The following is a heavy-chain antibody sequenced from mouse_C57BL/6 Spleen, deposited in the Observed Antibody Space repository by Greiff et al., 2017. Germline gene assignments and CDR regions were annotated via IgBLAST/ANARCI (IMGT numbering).Heavy chain of an antibody. V-gene: IGHV1-64*01. CDR1: GYTFTSYW. CDR3: AREDDGYYYNAMDY. CDR2: IHPNSGST. Sequence: QVQLKQSGAELVKPGASVKLSCKASGYTFTSYWMHWVKQRPGQGLEWIGMIHPNSGSTNYNEKFTSKATLTVDKSSSPAYMQLSSLTSEDSAVYYCAREDDGYYYNAMDYWGQGTSVTVSS. D-gene: IGHD2-3*01. J-gene: IGHJ4*01.